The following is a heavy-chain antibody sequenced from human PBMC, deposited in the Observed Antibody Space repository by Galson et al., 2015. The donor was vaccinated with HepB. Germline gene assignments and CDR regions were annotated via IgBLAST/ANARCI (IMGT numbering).Heavy chain of an antibody. CDR3: ARDSPPYDFWSGYYWYYYYYMDV. CDR1: GFTFSSYS. Sequence: SLRLSCAASGFTFSSYSMNWVRQAPGKGLEWVSSISSSSSYIYYADSVKGRFTISRDNAKNSLYLQMNSLRAEDTAVYYCARDSPPYDFWSGYYWYYYYYMDVWGKGTTVTVSS. D-gene: IGHD3-3*01. CDR2: ISSSSSYI. V-gene: IGHV3-21*01. J-gene: IGHJ6*03.